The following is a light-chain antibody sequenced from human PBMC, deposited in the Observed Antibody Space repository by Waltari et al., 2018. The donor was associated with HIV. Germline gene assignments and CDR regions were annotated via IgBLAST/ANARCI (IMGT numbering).Light chain of an antibody. CDR1: SSDIGGYNY. CDR3: CSYAGNSDVV. Sequence: QSALTQPHSVSGSPGQSVTISCTGTSSDIGGYNYVSWYRQFPGKAPSVIIHDVNKRPSGVPDPFSGSKSGNTASLTISGLQTDDEADYYCCSYAGNSDVVFGGGTTLTVL. V-gene: IGLV2-11*01. CDR2: DVN. J-gene: IGLJ2*01.